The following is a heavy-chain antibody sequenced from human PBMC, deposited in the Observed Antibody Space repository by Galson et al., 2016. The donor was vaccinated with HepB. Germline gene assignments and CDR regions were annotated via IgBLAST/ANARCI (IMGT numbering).Heavy chain of an antibody. D-gene: IGHD3-3*01. Sequence: SVKVSCKVSGYSVTQISMNWVRQAPGKGLEWMGGFDPEVGETIYAQKFQGRVTMTEDPSTDTAYVEVISLKSEDTAVYYCAVPHLRGVRGFDSWGQGTLVIVSS. V-gene: IGHV1-24*01. CDR2: FDPEVGET. CDR1: GYSVTQIS. J-gene: IGHJ5*01. CDR3: AVPHLRGVRGFDS.